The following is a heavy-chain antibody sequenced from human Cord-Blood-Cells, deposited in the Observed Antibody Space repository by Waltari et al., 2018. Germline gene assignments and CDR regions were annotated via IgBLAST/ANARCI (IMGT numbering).Heavy chain of an antibody. CDR2: ISRSSSYI. V-gene: IGHV3-21*01. CDR1: GFTFSSYS. Sequence: EVQLVESGGGLVKPGGSLRLSCAASGFTFSSYSMNWVRQAPGKGLEWVSSISRSSSYIYYADSVKGRFTISRDNAKNSLYLQMNSLRAEDTAVYYCARGGDYGDYPDYWDQGTLVTVSS. D-gene: IGHD4-17*01. CDR3: ARGGDYGDYPDY. J-gene: IGHJ4*02.